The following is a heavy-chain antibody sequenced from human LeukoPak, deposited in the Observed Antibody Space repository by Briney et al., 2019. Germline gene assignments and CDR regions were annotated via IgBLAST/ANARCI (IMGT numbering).Heavy chain of an antibody. CDR2: ISSSSSYI. CDR1: GFTFSSYS. CDR3: ARDMRRGYSYGSDY. V-gene: IGHV3-21*01. Sequence: GGSLRLSCAASGFTFSSYSMNWVRQAPGKGLEWVSSISSSSSYIYYADSVKGRFTISRDNAKNSLYLQMNSLRAEDTAVYYCARDMRRGYSYGSDYWGQGTLVTVSS. J-gene: IGHJ4*02. D-gene: IGHD5-18*01.